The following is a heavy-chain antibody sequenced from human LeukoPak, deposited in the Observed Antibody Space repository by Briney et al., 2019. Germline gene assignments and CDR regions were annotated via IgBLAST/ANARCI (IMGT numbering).Heavy chain of an antibody. CDR2: INWNGGST. V-gene: IGHV3-20*01. Sequence: PGGSLRLSCAAPGFTFDDYGMSWVRQAPGKGLEWVSGINWNGGSTGYADSVKGRFTISRDNAKNSLYLQMNSLRAEDTALYHCAREGAAAGLNWFDPWGQGTLVTVSS. CDR1: GFTFDDYG. CDR3: AREGAAAGLNWFDP. J-gene: IGHJ5*02. D-gene: IGHD6-13*01.